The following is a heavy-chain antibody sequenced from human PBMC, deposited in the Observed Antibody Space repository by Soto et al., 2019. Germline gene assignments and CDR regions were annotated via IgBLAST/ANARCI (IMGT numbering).Heavy chain of an antibody. CDR1: GGSISSYY. CDR2: IYYSGST. Sequence: ETLSLTCTVSGGSISSYYWSWIRQPPGKGLEWIGYIYYSGSTNYNPSLKSRVTISVDTSKNQFSLKLSSVTAADTAVYYCARVTSTRSRFGESDWFDPWGQGTLVTVSS. V-gene: IGHV4-59*01. CDR3: ARVTSTRSRFGESDWFDP. J-gene: IGHJ5*02. D-gene: IGHD3-10*01.